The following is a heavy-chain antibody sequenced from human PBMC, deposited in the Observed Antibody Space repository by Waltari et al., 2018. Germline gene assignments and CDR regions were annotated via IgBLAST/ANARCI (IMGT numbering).Heavy chain of an antibody. V-gene: IGHV4-61*02. Sequence: QVQLQESGPGLVQPSQTLSLTCTVSGASVTTDKSHWNWIRQPAGKGLEWLGRVTNTGFTSYNASLKSRVTMSLDTSTNQISLNLNSVTAADTAVYYCARDHIADRFDWLFNYGYFDVWGRGTLVTVSS. CDR3: ARDHIADRFDWLFNYGYFDV. J-gene: IGHJ2*01. D-gene: IGHD3-9*01. CDR1: GASVTTDKSH. CDR2: VTNTGFT.